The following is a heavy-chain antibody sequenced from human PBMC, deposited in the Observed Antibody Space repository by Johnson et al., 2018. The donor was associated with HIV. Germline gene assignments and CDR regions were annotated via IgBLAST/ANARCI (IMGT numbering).Heavy chain of an antibody. D-gene: IGHD2-2*01. V-gene: IGHV3-30*02. CDR3: AKDLAVVFVTTNGAGAFDL. CDR2: IRYDGTNN. CDR1: EFTFSNYA. Sequence: VQLVESGGGVVQPGGSLRLSCAASEFTFSNYAIHWVRQAPGKGLEWVAFIRYDGTNNYYADSVRGRFTISRDNSKNTVYLQMNSLRAEDTAVYYCAKDLAVVFVTTNGAGAFDLWGQGTLVTVSS. J-gene: IGHJ3*01.